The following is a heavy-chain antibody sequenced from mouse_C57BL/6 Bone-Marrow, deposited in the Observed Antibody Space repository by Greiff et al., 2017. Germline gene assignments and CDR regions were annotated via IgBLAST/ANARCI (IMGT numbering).Heavy chain of an antibody. D-gene: IGHD6-1*01. CDR3: AREKPYYFYY. J-gene: IGHJ2*01. CDR2: IYPGSGSS. Sequence: QVQLQQPGAELVKPGASVTMSCTASGYTFTSYWITWVKQRPGQGLEWIGDIYPGSGSSNYHEQFKSKATLRVDTSSSTSYMQLSSLTSEDSAVYYCAREKPYYFYYWGQGTTLTVSS. CDR1: GYTFTSYW. V-gene: IGHV1-55*01.